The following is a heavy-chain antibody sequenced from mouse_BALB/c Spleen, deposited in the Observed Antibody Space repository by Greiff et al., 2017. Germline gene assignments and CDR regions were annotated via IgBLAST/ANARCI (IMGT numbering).Heavy chain of an antibody. V-gene: IGHV1-7*01. CDR1: GYTFTNYW. D-gene: IGHD2-4*01. CDR2: INPSTGYS. J-gene: IGHJ4*01. Sequence: VHVKQSGAELAKPGASVKMSCKASGYTFTNYWMHWVKQRPGQGLEWIGYINPSTGYSEYNQKFKDKATLTADKSSSTAYMQLSSLTSEDSAVYYCTRSGGLRRAMDYWGQGTSVTVSS. CDR3: TRSGGLRRAMDY.